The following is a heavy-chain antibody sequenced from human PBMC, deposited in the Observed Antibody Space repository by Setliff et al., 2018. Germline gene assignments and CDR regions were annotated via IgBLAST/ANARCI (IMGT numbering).Heavy chain of an antibody. CDR3: ILPCTSGWHNWLDP. J-gene: IGHJ5*02. D-gene: IGHD6-19*01. Sequence: GGSLRLSCAASGFTFSGAAIHWVRQATGKGLEWVGHIRSKADKYATDYGASAKGRFIISRDDSEKTAYLQMSSLKVDDTAMYYCILPCTSGWHNWLDPWGQGTLVTVSS. V-gene: IGHV3-73*01. CDR1: GFTFSGAA. CDR2: IRSKADKYAT.